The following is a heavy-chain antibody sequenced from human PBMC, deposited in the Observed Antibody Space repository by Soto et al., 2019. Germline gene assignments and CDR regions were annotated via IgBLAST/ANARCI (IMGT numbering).Heavy chain of an antibody. CDR3: AREEERWLYFDY. V-gene: IGHV4-59*01. Sequence: SETLSLTCSVSGGSISSYYWSWIRQPPGKGLEWIGYIYYSGSTNYNPSLKSRVTISVDTSKNQFSLKLSSVTAADTAVYYCAREEERWLYFDYWGQGTLVTVSS. D-gene: IGHD5-12*01. J-gene: IGHJ4*02. CDR1: GGSISSYY. CDR2: IYYSGST.